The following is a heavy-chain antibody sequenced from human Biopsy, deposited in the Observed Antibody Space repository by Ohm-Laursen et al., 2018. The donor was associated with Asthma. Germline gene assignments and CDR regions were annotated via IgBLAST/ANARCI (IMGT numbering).Heavy chain of an antibody. CDR3: ARAVSSSSYWYFDL. V-gene: IGHV4-39*02. J-gene: IGHJ2*01. D-gene: IGHD6-6*01. CDR2: IYYSGRT. CDR1: GDAMSTSGSY. Sequence: TLSLTCIVSGDAMSTSGSYWGWIRQSPGKGLEWIGSIYYSGRTYYIPSLESRFTISANTSKNLFSLKVTSVTAADTAVYYCARAVSSSSYWYFDLWGRGDLVTVSS.